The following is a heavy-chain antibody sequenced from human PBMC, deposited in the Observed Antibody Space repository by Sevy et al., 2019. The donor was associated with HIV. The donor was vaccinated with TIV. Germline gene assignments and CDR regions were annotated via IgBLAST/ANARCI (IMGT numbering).Heavy chain of an antibody. D-gene: IGHD6-19*01. J-gene: IGHJ4*02. Sequence: GGSLRLSCAISGFTVNDKYIIWVRQAPGKGLEWVSVIFSSGSTYYADSAKGRFTISRDNSKNTVYLQVNSVRAEDTAVYYCVSLFLSYRSGWSYSDYWGQGTLVTVSS. CDR2: IFSSGST. CDR3: VSLFLSYRSGWSYSDY. V-gene: IGHV3-66*02. CDR1: GFTVNDKY.